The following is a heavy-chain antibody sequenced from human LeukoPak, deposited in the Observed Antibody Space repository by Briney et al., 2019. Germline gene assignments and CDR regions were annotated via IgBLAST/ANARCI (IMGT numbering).Heavy chain of an antibody. J-gene: IGHJ4*02. Sequence: GASVKVSCKASGYTFTSYGISWVRQAPGQGLEWMGWISAYNGNTNYAQKLQGRVTMTTDTSTSTAYMELRSLRSDDTAVYYCARDPVITMVRGVISFADYWGQGTLVTVSS. CDR2: ISAYNGNT. CDR3: ARDPVITMVRGVISFADY. V-gene: IGHV1-18*01. D-gene: IGHD3-10*01. CDR1: GYTFTSYG.